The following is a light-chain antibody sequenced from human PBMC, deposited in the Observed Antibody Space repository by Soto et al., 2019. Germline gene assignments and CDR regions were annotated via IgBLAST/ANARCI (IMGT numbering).Light chain of an antibody. CDR1: QSVSSN. V-gene: IGKV3-15*01. Sequence: EIVMTQSPATLSVSPGERATLSCRASQSVSSNLAWYQQKPGQAPRLLIYGASTRATGIPARFSGSGSGTEFTLTITSLQSEDFAVYYCQQYNSWPPGTFVQVTKVEIK. J-gene: IGKJ1*01. CDR2: GAS. CDR3: QQYNSWPPGT.